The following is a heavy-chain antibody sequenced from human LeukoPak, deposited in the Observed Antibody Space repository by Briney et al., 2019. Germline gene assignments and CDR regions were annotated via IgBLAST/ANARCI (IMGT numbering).Heavy chain of an antibody. CDR1: GFSFSSYA. D-gene: IGHD3-22*01. V-gene: IGHV3-23*01. J-gene: IGHJ4*02. CDR3: AKRAVVIRVILVGFHKEAYYFDS. CDR2: ISGSGIGT. Sequence: GGSLRLSCAASGFSFSSYAMTWVRQAPGKGLEWVSAISGSGIGTYYADSVKGRFTISRDNPKNTLYLQMNNLRAEDTAVYFCAKRAVVIRVILVGFHKEAYYFDSWGQGALVTVSS.